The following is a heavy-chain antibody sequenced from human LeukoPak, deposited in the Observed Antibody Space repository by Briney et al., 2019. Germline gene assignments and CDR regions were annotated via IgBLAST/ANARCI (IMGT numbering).Heavy chain of an antibody. CDR1: GFSFSSYS. CDR3: AWDYLYAFDY. V-gene: IGHV3-48*01. Sequence: GGSLRLSCAASGFSFSSYSMNWVRQAPGKGLEWVSYISGSGNAIHYTDSVKGRFTISRDNAKNALYLRMNSLRAEDTAVYFCAWDYLYAFDYWGQGTLVTVSS. D-gene: IGHD2-2*01. J-gene: IGHJ4*02. CDR2: ISGSGNAI.